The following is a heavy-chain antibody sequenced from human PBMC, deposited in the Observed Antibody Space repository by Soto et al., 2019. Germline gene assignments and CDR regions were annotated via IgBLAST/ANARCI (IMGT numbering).Heavy chain of an antibody. Sequence: SETLSLTCTVSGGSISSGGYYWSWIRQHPGKGLEWIGYIYYSGSTYYNPSLKSRVTISVDTSKNQFSLKLSSVTAADTAVYYCARLPIPPYYGSGSTPRRYYYYGMDVWGQGTTVTVSS. CDR1: GGSISSGGYY. D-gene: IGHD3-10*01. CDR2: IYYSGST. V-gene: IGHV4-31*03. J-gene: IGHJ6*02. CDR3: ARLPIPPYYGSGSTPRRYYYYGMDV.